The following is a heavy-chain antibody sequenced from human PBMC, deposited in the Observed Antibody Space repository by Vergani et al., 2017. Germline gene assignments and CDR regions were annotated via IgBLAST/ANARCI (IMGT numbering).Heavy chain of an antibody. Sequence: QLQLQESGPGLVKPSETLSLTCSVSNGSITSNSFYWGCLRQFPEKGLQWIAMIYYSGSTYYSPSLRSRLTVSLDKSKSQLSLGLNSVTAADTAVYYCARFYDSSGNYRIIVDTWGKGTLVTVSS. CDR1: NGSITSNSFY. D-gene: IGHD3-22*01. V-gene: IGHV4-39*01. J-gene: IGHJ5*02. CDR3: ARFYDSSGNYRIIVDT. CDR2: IYYSGST.